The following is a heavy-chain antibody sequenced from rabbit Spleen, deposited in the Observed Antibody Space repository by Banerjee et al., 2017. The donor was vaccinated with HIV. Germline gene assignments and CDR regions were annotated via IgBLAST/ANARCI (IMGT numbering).Heavy chain of an antibody. CDR1: GFSFSTGYD. J-gene: IGHJ4*01. D-gene: IGHD4-2*01. CDR3: ARDVGIDVYRFSL. V-gene: IGHV1S45*01. Sequence: QEQLVESGGGLVKPEGSLTLTCTVSGFSFSTGYDMCWVRQAPGKGLEWIACILGGSSGTTYYASWAKGRFTISKTSSTTVTLQMTSLTPADTATYFCARDVGIDVYRFSLWGPGDPGHRL. CDR2: ILGGSSGTT.